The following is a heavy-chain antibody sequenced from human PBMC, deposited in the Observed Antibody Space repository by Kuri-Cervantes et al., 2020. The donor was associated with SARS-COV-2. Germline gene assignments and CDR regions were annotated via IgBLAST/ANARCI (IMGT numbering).Heavy chain of an antibody. CDR2: ISSSSSTI. Sequence: GESLKISCAASGFTFSSYSMNWVRQAPGKGLEWVSYISSSSSTIYYADSVKGRFTISRDNAKNTLYLQMNSLRAEDTAVYYCAREALEWLFPDNWFDPWGQGTLVTVSS. J-gene: IGHJ5*02. D-gene: IGHD3-3*01. CDR3: AREALEWLFPDNWFDP. V-gene: IGHV3-48*01. CDR1: GFTFSSYS.